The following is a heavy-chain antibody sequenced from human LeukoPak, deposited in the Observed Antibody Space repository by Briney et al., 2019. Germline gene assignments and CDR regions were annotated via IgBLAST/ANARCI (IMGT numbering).Heavy chain of an antibody. V-gene: IGHV1-2*02. Sequence: ASVKVSCKASGYTFTGYYMHWVRQAPGQGLEWMGWINPNSGGTNYAQKLQGRVTMTRDTSISTAYMELSRLRSDDTAVYYCARVATVTTVRAAFDIWGQGTMVIVSS. CDR3: ARVATVTTVRAAFDI. CDR1: GYTFTGYY. J-gene: IGHJ3*02. CDR2: INPNSGGT. D-gene: IGHD4-17*01.